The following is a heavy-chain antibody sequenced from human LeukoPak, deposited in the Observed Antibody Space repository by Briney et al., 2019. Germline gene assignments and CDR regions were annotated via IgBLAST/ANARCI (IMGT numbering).Heavy chain of an antibody. D-gene: IGHD3-3*01. Sequence: GGSLRLSCAASGFTFSSYEMNWVRQAPGKGLEWVSYISSSGSTIYYADSVEGRFTISRDNAKNSLYLQMNSLRAEDTAVYYCASNRNPPHYDFWSGYYRVDNWFDPWGQGTLVTVSS. V-gene: IGHV3-48*03. CDR1: GFTFSSYE. CDR3: ASNRNPPHYDFWSGYYRVDNWFDP. CDR2: ISSSGSTI. J-gene: IGHJ5*02.